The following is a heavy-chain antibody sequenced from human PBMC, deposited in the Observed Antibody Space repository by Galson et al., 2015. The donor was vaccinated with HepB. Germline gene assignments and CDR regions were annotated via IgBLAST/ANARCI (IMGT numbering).Heavy chain of an antibody. J-gene: IGHJ6*02. CDR3: ARVKSTSDSRVDPMDV. CDR1: DASISHYY. V-gene: IGHV4-59*01. Sequence: SETLSLTCIVSDASISHYYWSWIRQPPGKGLEWIGYSYSRGSTNYNPSLRSRLTISVDTSKNQLSLQLTSVTSADTAVYYCARVKSTSDSRVDPMDVWGQGTTVAVSS. D-gene: IGHD1/OR15-1a*01. CDR2: SYSRGST.